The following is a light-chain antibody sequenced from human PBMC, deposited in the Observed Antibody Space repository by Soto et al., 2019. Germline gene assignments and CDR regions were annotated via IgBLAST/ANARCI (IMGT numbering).Light chain of an antibody. V-gene: IGKV3-15*01. Sequence: EIVMTQSPATLSVSPGERATLSCRASQSVSSNLAWYQQKPGQAPRLLIYGASTRATGISARFSGNGSGTEFTLTISSLQSEDFAVYYCQQYNNWPPYTFGQGTKLEIK. CDR2: GAS. J-gene: IGKJ2*01. CDR1: QSVSSN. CDR3: QQYNNWPPYT.